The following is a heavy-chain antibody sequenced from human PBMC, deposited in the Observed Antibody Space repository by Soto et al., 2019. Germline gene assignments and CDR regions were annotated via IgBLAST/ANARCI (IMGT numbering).Heavy chain of an antibody. CDR2: IYHTGIT. J-gene: IGHJ4*02. V-gene: IGHV4-59*08. CDR3: ARQYGALVVAFDY. Sequence: QVQLQESGPGLVKPSETLSLTCTVSGGSISSYYWSWIRQPPGKGLEWIGYIYHTGITNYNPSLKSRVTISVDMSKNQFSLTLSSVTAADTAVYHCARQYGALVVAFDYWGQGALVTVSS. D-gene: IGHD3-9*01. CDR1: GGSISSYY.